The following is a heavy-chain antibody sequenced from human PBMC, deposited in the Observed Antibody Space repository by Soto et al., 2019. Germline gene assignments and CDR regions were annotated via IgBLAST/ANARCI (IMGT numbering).Heavy chain of an antibody. J-gene: IGHJ6*02. CDR2: ITPNNGKT. Sequence: ASVKVSCKASGYTFPHYDIGWVRQAPGQGLEWMGGITPNNGKTKYAQKLQGRVTITTDESTSTAYMELSSLSSEDTAVYYCARVGTTVGATYYYYGMDVWGQGTTVTVSS. D-gene: IGHD1-26*01. CDR3: ARVGTTVGATYYYYGMDV. V-gene: IGHV1-18*01. CDR1: GYTFPHYD.